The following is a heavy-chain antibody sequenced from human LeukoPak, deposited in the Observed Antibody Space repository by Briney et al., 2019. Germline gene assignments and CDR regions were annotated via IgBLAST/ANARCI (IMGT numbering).Heavy chain of an antibody. J-gene: IGHJ4*02. CDR1: GGSISNYY. D-gene: IGHD4-17*01. CDR3: VRGGPPTVTRLDC. Sequence: SDTLSLTCTVSGGSISNYYWSWIRQPPGKGLEWIGYIYYSGSTNYHPSLKSRVTISVDTSKNQFSLKLSSVTAADTAVYYCVRGGPPTVTRLDCWGQGTLVTVSS. CDR2: IYYSGST. V-gene: IGHV4-59*07.